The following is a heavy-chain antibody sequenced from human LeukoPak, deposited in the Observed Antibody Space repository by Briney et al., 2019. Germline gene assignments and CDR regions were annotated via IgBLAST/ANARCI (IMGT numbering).Heavy chain of an antibody. V-gene: IGHV3-33*01. CDR2: IWYDRRNQ. D-gene: IGHD3-22*01. CDR1: GFPLSIFG. CDR3: ARDYYYDSSGYYC. J-gene: IGHJ4*02. Sequence: GGSLSLSCAVSGFPLSIFGMHCVCHAPPKGLGWVVDIWYDRRNQYYAHSVKGRVTISRDNSKNTLYLQMNSLTAEDTAVYYCARDYYYDSSGYYCWGQGTLVTVSS.